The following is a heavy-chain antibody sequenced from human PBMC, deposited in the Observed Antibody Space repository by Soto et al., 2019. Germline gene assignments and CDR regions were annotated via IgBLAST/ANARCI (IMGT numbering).Heavy chain of an antibody. D-gene: IGHD6-13*01. J-gene: IGHJ5*02. V-gene: IGHV1-18*01. CDR1: GYTFTNFG. Sequence: ASVKVSCKASGYTFTNFGITWVRQAPGQGLEWMGWISAYNGNTNHAQNFQGRVTINPDTSKNQFSLQLHSVTPEDTAVYYCARGSYTSTWSWGQGTLVTVSS. CDR3: ARGSYTSTWS. CDR2: ISAYNGNT.